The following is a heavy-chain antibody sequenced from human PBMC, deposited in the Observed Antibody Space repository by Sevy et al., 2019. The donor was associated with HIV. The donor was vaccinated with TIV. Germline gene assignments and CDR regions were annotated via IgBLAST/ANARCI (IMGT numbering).Heavy chain of an antibody. CDR1: GGSISTCGFS. CDR3: VRGPSYGYVSYGFDV. V-gene: IGHV4-30-2*01. Sequence: SETLSLTCAVSGGSISTCGFSWNWIRQPPGKGLEWIGHIYRTGNTYYNPSLGSRVSISVDRSKNQFSLKLSSVTAADTAVYYCVRGPSYGYVSYGFDVWGQGTMVTVSS. J-gene: IGHJ3*01. CDR2: IYRTGNT. D-gene: IGHD3-16*01.